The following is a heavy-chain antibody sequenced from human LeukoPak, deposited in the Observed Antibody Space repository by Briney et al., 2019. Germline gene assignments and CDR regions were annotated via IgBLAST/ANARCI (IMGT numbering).Heavy chain of an antibody. V-gene: IGHV4-34*01. Sequence: KPSETLSLTCAVYGGSFSGYYWSWIRQPPGKGLEWIGEINHSGSTNYNPSLKSRVTISVDTSKNQFSLKLSSVTAADTAVYYCARARHYPYCSGGSCYSHAFDIWGQGTMVTVSS. CDR3: ARARHYPYCSGGSCYSHAFDI. CDR1: GGSFSGYY. CDR2: INHSGST. J-gene: IGHJ3*02. D-gene: IGHD2-15*01.